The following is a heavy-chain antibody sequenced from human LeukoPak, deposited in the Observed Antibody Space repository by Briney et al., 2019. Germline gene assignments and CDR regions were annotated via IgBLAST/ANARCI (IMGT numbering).Heavy chain of an antibody. CDR1: GYTLTELS. CDR3: ARLGYCTNGVCFPPDY. Sequence: ASVKVSCKVSGYTLTELSMHWVRQAPGKGLEWMGGFDPEDGETIYAQKFQGRVTITADESTSTAYMELSSLRSEDTAVYYCARLGYCTNGVCFPPDYWGQGTLVTVSS. V-gene: IGHV1-24*01. CDR2: FDPEDGET. J-gene: IGHJ4*02. D-gene: IGHD2-8*01.